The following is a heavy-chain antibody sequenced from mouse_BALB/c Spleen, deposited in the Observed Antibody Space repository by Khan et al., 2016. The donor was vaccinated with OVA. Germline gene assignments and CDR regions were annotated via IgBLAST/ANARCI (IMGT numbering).Heavy chain of an antibody. V-gene: IGHV9-3*02. CDR3: ARSRWLLPAMDY. CDR1: GYTFTNYG. Sequence: QIQLVQSGPELKKPGETVKISCKASGYTFTNYGMNWVKQAPGKVLKWMGWINTNTGEPTYAEEFKGRFAFSLETSASTAYLQINNLKNGDTATYFCARSRWLLPAMDYWGQGTSVTVSS. CDR2: INTNTGEP. D-gene: IGHD2-3*01. J-gene: IGHJ4*01.